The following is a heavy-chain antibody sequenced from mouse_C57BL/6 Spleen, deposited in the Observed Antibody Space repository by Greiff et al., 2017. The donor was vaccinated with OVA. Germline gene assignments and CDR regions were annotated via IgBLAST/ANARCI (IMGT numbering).Heavy chain of an antibody. J-gene: IGHJ4*01. CDR2: IYPVSGET. V-gene: IGHV1-11*01. CDR1: GYTFTDHI. CDR3: GRGGHYDANAMDY. D-gene: IGHD2-4*01. Sequence: LQESGAELASPGASVTLSCKASGYTFTDHIMNWVKKRPGQGLEWIGRIYPVSGETNYNQKFMGKATFSVDRSSSTVYMVLNSLTSEDPAVYYCGRGGHYDANAMDYWGQGTSVTVSS.